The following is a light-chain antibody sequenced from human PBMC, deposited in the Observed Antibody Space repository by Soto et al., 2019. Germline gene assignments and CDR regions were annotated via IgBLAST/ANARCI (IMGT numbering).Light chain of an antibody. CDR3: SSYAGRSARVG. CDR1: STDFENYNL. Sequence: QSALTQPASVSGSPGPSITISCTRSSTDFENYNLVSWYQHCPDKAPKLIIYEGTKRPSEISDRFSGSESDNTASLIISGLQPEDEADYYCSSYAGRSARVGFGGGTKLTVL. CDR2: EGT. J-gene: IGLJ2*01. V-gene: IGLV2-23*01.